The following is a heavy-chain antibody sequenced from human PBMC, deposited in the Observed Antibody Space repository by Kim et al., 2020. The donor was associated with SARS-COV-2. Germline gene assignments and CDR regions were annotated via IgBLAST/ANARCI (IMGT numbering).Heavy chain of an antibody. D-gene: IGHD6-13*01. J-gene: IGHJ4*02. CDR3: ARMVAAAGQDY. Sequence: GGSLRLSCAASGFTFSSYSMNWVRQAPGKGLEWVSSISSSSSYIYYADSVKGGFTISRDNAKNSLYLQMNSLRAEDTAVYYCARMVAAAGQDYWGQGTLVTVSS. CDR2: ISSSSSYI. V-gene: IGHV3-21*01. CDR1: GFTFSSYS.